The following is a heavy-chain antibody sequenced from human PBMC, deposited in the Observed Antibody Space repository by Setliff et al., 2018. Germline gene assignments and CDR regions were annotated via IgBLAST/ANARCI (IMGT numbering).Heavy chain of an antibody. J-gene: IGHJ6*03. CDR1: GGSLRGNAIF. D-gene: IGHD3-10*01. CDR3: ARHKSNGSGSYPSLYMDV. V-gene: IGHV4-39*01. Sequence: PSETLSLTCTVSGGSLRGNAIFWGWIRQPPGKGLEWIGSTYSNPSLKSRLIISVDAPDNQFSVKLSSVTAADTAVYYCARHKSNGSGSYPSLYMDVWGKGIMVTVSS. CDR2: TYS.